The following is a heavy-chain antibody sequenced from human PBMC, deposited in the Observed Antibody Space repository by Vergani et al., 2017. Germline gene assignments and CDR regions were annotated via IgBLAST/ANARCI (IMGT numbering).Heavy chain of an antibody. CDR3: ARAVAGYFDY. J-gene: IGHJ4*02. V-gene: IGHV1-8*02. CDR1: GGTFSSYA. Sequence: QVQLVQSGAEVKKPGSSVKVSCKASGGTFSSYAISWVRQATGQGLEWKGWMNPNSGNPGYAQKFQGRVTMTRHTAISTAYMELSSLRSEDTAGYYCARAVAGYFDYWGQGTLVTVSS. CDR2: MNPNSGNP. D-gene: IGHD6-19*01.